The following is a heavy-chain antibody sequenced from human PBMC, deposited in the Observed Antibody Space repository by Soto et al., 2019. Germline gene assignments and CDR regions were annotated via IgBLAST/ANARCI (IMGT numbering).Heavy chain of an antibody. CDR1: GDSITNGDVY. J-gene: IGHJ5*02. CDR2: INHSGST. D-gene: IGHD6-19*01. V-gene: IGHV4-39*07. CDR3: ARGLEVAGTDWFDP. Sequence: SETLSLTCTVSGDSITNGDVYWGWIRQPPGKGLEWIGEINHSGSTNYNPSLKSRVTISVDTSKNQFSLKLSSVTAADTAVYYCARGLEVAGTDWFDPWGQGTLVTVSS.